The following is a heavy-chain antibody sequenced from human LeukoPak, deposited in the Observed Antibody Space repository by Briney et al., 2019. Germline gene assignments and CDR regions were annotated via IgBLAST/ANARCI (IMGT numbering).Heavy chain of an antibody. CDR2: TYYRSKWYN. D-gene: IGHD3-16*01. V-gene: IGHV6-1*01. CDR1: GDSVSGNTVT. Sequence: SQTLSLTCAISGDSVSGNTVTWSWIRQSPSRGLEWLGRTYYRSKWYNDYALSVKGRISVNPDTSKNQFSLQLNSVTPEGTAVYYCARGLWPYFDFWGQGTLVTVSS. J-gene: IGHJ4*02. CDR3: ARGLWPYFDF.